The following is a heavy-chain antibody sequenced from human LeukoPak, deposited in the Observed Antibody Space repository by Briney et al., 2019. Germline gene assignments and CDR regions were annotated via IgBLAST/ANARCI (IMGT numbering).Heavy chain of an antibody. J-gene: IGHJ6*03. V-gene: IGHV1-46*01. Sequence: ASVKVSGKASGYTFTSYYMHWVRQAPRQGLEWRGRINPSGGSTIYAQKFQGRVTMTRDMSTSTVYMELSNLRSEDTAVYYCARVIADYGDYRGDTYYSYMDVWGKGTTVTVSS. D-gene: IGHD4-17*01. CDR3: ARVIADYGDYRGDTYYSYMDV. CDR2: INPSGGST. CDR1: GYTFTSYY.